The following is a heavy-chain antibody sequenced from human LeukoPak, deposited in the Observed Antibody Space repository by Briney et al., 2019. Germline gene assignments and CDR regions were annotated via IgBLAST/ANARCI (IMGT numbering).Heavy chain of an antibody. J-gene: IGHJ6*02. D-gene: IGHD2-2*01. Sequence: SETLSLTCTVSGGSISSYYWSWIRQPPGKGLEWIGDIYYSGSTNYNPSLKSRVTISVDTSKNQFSLKLSSVTAADTAVYYCARDCSSTSCSNGYYYYGMDVWGQGTTVTVSS. CDR3: ARDCSSTSCSNGYYYYGMDV. CDR2: IYYSGST. V-gene: IGHV4-59*01. CDR1: GGSISSYY.